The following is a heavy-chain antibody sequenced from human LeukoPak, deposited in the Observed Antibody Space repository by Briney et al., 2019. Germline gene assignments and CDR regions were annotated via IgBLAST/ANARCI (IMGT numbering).Heavy chain of an antibody. CDR3: VKEGRPNSGSGFFDY. CDR2: VNESGGRT. J-gene: IGHJ4*02. V-gene: IGHV3-23*01. CDR1: GFTLSSYA. Sequence: GGSLRLSCAASGFTLSSYAMGWVRQAPGKGLEWVSTVNESGGRTYYADSVKGRFTMSRDNSRNTLNLQMNSLRAEDAAIYYCVKEGRPNSGSGFFDYWGQGTRVTVSS. D-gene: IGHD3-10*01.